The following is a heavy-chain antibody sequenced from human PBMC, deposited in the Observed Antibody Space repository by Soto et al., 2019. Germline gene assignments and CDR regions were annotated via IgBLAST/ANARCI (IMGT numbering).Heavy chain of an antibody. CDR2: VSYDERNI. CDR1: GFTFSTSD. J-gene: IGHJ4*02. D-gene: IGHD3-22*01. CDR3: AKLVDRSLDDY. Sequence: GGSLRLSCVASGFTFSTSDMHWVRQAPGQGLEWVAVVSYDERNIYYADSVKGRFSVSRDNSKNTLFLHMNSLRAEDTAVYFCAKLVDRSLDDYWGQGALVTVSS. V-gene: IGHV3-30*18.